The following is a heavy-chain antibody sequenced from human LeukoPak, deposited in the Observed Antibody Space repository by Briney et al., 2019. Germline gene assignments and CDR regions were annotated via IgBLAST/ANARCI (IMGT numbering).Heavy chain of an antibody. Sequence: GGSLRLSCAAFGFTFSSYAMSWVRQAPGKGLEWVSAISGSGGSTYYAGSVKGRFTISRDNSKNTLYLQMNSLRAEDTAVYYCAKDMYSGYGDYWGQGILVTVSS. CDR2: ISGSGGST. D-gene: IGHD5-12*01. V-gene: IGHV3-23*01. CDR1: GFTFSSYA. J-gene: IGHJ4*02. CDR3: AKDMYSGYGDY.